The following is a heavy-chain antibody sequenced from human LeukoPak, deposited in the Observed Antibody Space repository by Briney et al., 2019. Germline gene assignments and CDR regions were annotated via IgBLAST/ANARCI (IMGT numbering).Heavy chain of an antibody. Sequence: GGSLRLSCAASGFTFSSYAMSWVRQAPGKGLEWVSAISGSGGSTYYADSVKGRFTISRDNSKNTLYLQMNSLRAEDTAVYYCAKGGLYDSSGYYVFRPWGQGTLVIVSS. D-gene: IGHD3-22*01. V-gene: IGHV3-23*01. CDR3: AKGGLYDSSGYYVFRP. J-gene: IGHJ5*02. CDR1: GFTFSSYA. CDR2: ISGSGGST.